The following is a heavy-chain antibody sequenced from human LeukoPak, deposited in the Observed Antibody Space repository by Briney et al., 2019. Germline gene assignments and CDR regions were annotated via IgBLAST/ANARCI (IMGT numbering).Heavy chain of an antibody. Sequence: SETLSLTCTVSGGSISSYYWSWIRQPPGKGLEWIGYIHYSGSTNYNPSLKSRVTISVDTSKNQFSLKLSSVTAADTAVYYCARDRPYGDPAPDYWGQGTLVTVSS. V-gene: IGHV4-59*12. J-gene: IGHJ4*02. CDR1: GGSISSYY. D-gene: IGHD4-17*01. CDR2: IHYSGST. CDR3: ARDRPYGDPAPDY.